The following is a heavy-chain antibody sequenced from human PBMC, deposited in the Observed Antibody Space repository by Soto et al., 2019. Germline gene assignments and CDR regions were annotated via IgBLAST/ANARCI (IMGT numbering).Heavy chain of an antibody. CDR2: INHSGST. Sequence: SETLSLTCTVYGGSFSGYYWSWIRQPPGKGLEWIGEINHSGSTNYNPSLKSRVTISVDTSKNQFSLKLSSVTAADTAVYYCARGVGEYYYYGMDVWGQGTTVTVSS. V-gene: IGHV4-34*01. J-gene: IGHJ6*02. CDR1: GGSFSGYY. CDR3: ARGVGEYYYYGMDV. D-gene: IGHD4-17*01.